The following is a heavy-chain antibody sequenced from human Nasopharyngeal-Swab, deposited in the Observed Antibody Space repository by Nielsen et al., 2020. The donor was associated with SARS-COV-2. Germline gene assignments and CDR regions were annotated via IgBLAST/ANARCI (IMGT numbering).Heavy chain of an antibody. J-gene: IGHJ4*02. CDR1: GFTFDNYA. Sequence: GESLKISCAASGFTFDNYAMHWVRQAPGKGLEWVSLISWDGGTTYYVDSVKGRFTISRDNSKNSLYLQMNSLRAEDTAVYYCARASGSSWDFDYWGQGTLVTVSS. D-gene: IGHD6-13*01. CDR2: ISWDGGTT. CDR3: ARASGSSWDFDY. V-gene: IGHV3-43D*03.